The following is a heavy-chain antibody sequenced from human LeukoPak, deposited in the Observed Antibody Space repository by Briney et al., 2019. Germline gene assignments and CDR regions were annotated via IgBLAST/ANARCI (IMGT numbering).Heavy chain of an antibody. CDR1: GFTFSDYY. CDR3: TRRGSYSTGYYFDY. D-gene: IGHD1-26*01. V-gene: IGHV3-49*03. J-gene: IGHJ4*02. CDR2: IRSKAYGGTT. Sequence: SLRLSCAASGFTFSDYYMSWIRQAPGKGLEWVGFIRSKAYGGTTEYAASVKGRFTISRDDSKSIAYLQMNSLKTEDTAVYYCTRRGSYSTGYYFDYWGQGTLVTVSS.